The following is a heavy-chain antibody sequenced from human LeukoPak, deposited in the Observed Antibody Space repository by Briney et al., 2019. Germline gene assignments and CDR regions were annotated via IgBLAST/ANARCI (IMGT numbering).Heavy chain of an antibody. CDR1: GFTFRDHY. Sequence: GGSLRLSCAVSGFTFRDHYMSWIRQAPGKGLEWISYISSSGSTIHYADSVKGRFTISRDNSKNTLYLQMNSLRAEDTAVYYCARPYYYDSSGYYYLWDYWGQGTLVTVSS. D-gene: IGHD3-22*01. CDR3: ARPYYYDSSGYYYLWDY. J-gene: IGHJ4*02. CDR2: ISSSGSTI. V-gene: IGHV3-11*04.